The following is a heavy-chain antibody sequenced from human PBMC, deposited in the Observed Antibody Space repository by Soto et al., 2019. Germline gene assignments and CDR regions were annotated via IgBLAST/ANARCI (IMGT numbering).Heavy chain of an antibody. D-gene: IGHD3-10*01. CDR3: ARARWLREDAFDV. J-gene: IGHJ3*01. CDR1: GYTFTTYA. Sequence: QVQLVQSGAEEKKPGASVTVSCKASGYTFTTYAMHWVRQAPGQRLEWMGWINAGDGNTKYSQNFQARVTFTRDTSATTAYMELTSLTSEDTAVYYCARARWLREDAFDVWGQGTLVTVSS. V-gene: IGHV1-3*05. CDR2: INAGDGNT.